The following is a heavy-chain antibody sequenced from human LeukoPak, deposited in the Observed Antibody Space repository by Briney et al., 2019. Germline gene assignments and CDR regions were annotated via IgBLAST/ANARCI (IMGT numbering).Heavy chain of an antibody. Sequence: GGSLRLSCAASGFSVSRKYMSWVRQAPGKGLEWVSLIFSGGSTYYADSVKGRFTISRDTSRNTLYLQMNNLRAEDTVVFYCASRDSGDYSYFDYWGQGTLVTVSS. D-gene: IGHD4-17*01. V-gene: IGHV3-53*01. CDR2: IFSGGST. CDR3: ASRDSGDYSYFDY. CDR1: GFSVSRKY. J-gene: IGHJ4*02.